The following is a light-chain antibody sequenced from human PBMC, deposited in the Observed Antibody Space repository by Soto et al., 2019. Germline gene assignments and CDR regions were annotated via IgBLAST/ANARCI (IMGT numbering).Light chain of an antibody. CDR1: SSDVGDYTY. J-gene: IGLJ2*01. V-gene: IGLV2-8*01. CDR3: SSYAGSNNVI. Sequence: QSALTQPPSASGSPGQSVTISCTGTSSDVGDYTYVSWYQQHPGKAPKLIIYEVSKRPSGVPDRFSGSKSGNTASLTVSGLQAEDEADYYCSSYAGSNNVIFGGGTKVTVL. CDR2: EVS.